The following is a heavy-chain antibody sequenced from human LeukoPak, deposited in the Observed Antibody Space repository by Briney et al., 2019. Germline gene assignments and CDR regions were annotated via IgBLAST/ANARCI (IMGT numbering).Heavy chain of an antibody. CDR1: GFTFSGYG. Sequence: GGSLRLSCAASGFTFSGYGMHWVRQAPGKGLEWVAVIWYDGSNKYYADSVKSRFTVSRDNSKNTLYLQMNSLRAEDSAVYYGARDRGQLLLSGWFDPWGQGSLVTVSS. CDR2: IWYDGSNK. D-gene: IGHD2-15*01. J-gene: IGHJ5*02. CDR3: ARDRGQLLLSGWFDP. V-gene: IGHV3-33*01.